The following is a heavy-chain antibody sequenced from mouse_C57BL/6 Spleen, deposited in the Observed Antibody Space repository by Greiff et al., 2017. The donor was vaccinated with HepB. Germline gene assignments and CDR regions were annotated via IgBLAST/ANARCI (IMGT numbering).Heavy chain of an antibody. J-gene: IGHJ1*03. Sequence: VQLKESGAELVRPGASVKLSCTASGFNIKDYYMHWVKQRPEQGLEWIGRIDPEDGDTEYAPKFQGKATMTADTSSNKAYLQLSSLTSEDTAVYYCTTERREYFDVWGTGTTVTVSS. CDR1: GFNIKDYY. D-gene: IGHD2-12*01. CDR3: TTERREYFDV. V-gene: IGHV14-1*01. CDR2: IDPEDGDT.